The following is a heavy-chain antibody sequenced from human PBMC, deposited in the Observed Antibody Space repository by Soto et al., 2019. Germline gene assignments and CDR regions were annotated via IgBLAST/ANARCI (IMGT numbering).Heavy chain of an antibody. D-gene: IGHD3-10*01. CDR1: GGSISSGGYS. J-gene: IGHJ4*02. CDR2: IYHSGST. V-gene: IGHV4-30-2*01. Sequence: SETLSLTCAVSGGSISSGGYSWSWIRQPPGKGLEWSGYIYHSGSTYYNPSLKSRVTISVDRSKNQFSLKLSSVTAADTAVYYCARKSPYGSGSYGFDYWGQGTLVTVSS. CDR3: ARKSPYGSGSYGFDY.